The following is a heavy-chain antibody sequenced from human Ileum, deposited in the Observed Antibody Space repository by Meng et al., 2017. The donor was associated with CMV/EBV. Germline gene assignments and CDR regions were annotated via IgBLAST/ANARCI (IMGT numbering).Heavy chain of an antibody. V-gene: IGHV2-5*02. D-gene: IGHD5-12*01. CDR1: GFSFITDKAG. CDR3: VHRSYSGQDDY. CDR2: IYWDDDT. J-gene: IGHJ4*02. Sequence: QIHLKDSGPTTVKPPETLPLTCPFSGFSFITDKAGVGWIRHPPGKALEWLGFIYWDDDTRYSPSLKTRLTITRDTSKNQVILTMTNMDPADTATYFCVHRSYSGQDDYWGQGALVTVSS.